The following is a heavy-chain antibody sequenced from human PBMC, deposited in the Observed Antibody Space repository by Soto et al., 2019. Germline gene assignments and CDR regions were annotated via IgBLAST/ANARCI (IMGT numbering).Heavy chain of an antibody. CDR2: IIPIFGTA. D-gene: IGHD2-2*01. J-gene: IGHJ6*02. Sequence: GASVKVSCKASGGTFSSYAISWVRQAPGQGLEWMGGIIPIFGTANYAQKFQGRVTITADKSTSTAYTELSSLRSEYTAVYYCARVTRYCSSTSCSNYYYYGMDVWGQGTTVTVSS. V-gene: IGHV1-69*06. CDR3: ARVTRYCSSTSCSNYYYYGMDV. CDR1: GGTFSSYA.